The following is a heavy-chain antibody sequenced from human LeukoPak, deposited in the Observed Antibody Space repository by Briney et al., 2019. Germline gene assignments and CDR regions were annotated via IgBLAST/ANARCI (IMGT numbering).Heavy chain of an antibody. V-gene: IGHV4-4*07. CDR2: IYSSGST. D-gene: IGHD6-19*01. Sequence: PSETLSLTCTVSGGSMSSYYWSWIRQPAGKGLEWIGRIYSSGSTNYNPSLKSRVTMSVDTSKNQFSLKLSSVTAADTAVYHCAASIRRITVAGPSLDYWGQGTLVTVSS. CDR1: GGSMSSYY. CDR3: AASIRRITVAGPSLDY. J-gene: IGHJ4*02.